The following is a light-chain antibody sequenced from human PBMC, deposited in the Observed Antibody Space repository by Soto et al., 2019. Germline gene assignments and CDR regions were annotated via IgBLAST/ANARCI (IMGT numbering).Light chain of an antibody. J-gene: IGKJ1*01. CDR3: LQHDSYPWT. CDR2: AAS. CDR1: QSIRNH. Sequence: DIQMTQSPSSLSASVGDRVTITCRASQSIRNHLGWYQQKPGKVPKRLIYAASSLHTGVPSRFSGSGSGTEFILTISSLQTEDFATYYCLQHDSYPWTFGQGTKVEI. V-gene: IGKV1-17*01.